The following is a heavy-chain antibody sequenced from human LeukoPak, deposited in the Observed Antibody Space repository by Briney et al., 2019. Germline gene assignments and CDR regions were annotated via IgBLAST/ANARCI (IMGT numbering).Heavy chain of an antibody. CDR2: INSDGTTT. CDR3: AKVKTGSYTWFDP. D-gene: IGHD1-26*01. V-gene: IGHV3-74*01. Sequence: GGSLRLSCADSGFTFSSYWMHWVRQAPGKGLVWVSRINSDGTTTTYADSVKGRFTISRDNAKNTLYLEVNSLRAEDTAVYYCAKVKTGSYTWFDPWGQGTLVTVPS. CDR1: GFTFSSYW. J-gene: IGHJ5*02.